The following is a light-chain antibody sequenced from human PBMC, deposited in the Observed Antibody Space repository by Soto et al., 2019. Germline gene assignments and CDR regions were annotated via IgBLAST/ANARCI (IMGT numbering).Light chain of an antibody. Sequence: QSVLTQPPSASGTPEQRVTISCSGSSSNIGSNTVNWYQHLPGTAPKLLIYSNNQRPSGVPDRFSGSKSGTSASLAISGLQSEDEADYYCAAWDDSLNGPGVVFGGGTQLTV. J-gene: IGLJ2*01. CDR1: SSNIGSNT. CDR3: AAWDDSLNGPGVV. CDR2: SNN. V-gene: IGLV1-44*01.